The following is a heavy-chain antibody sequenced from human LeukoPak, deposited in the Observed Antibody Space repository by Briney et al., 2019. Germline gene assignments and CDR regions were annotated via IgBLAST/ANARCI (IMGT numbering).Heavy chain of an antibody. V-gene: IGHV3-21*01. CDR2: ISRSSDYF. Sequence: GGSLRLSCAASGFTFSTYTMNSVRQAPGKGLEWVSSISRSSDYFYYADSVKGRFTISRDNAQNSLYLQMNNLRADDTAVYYCARDYMVIDLDFWGQGILVTVSS. CDR3: ARDYMVIDLDF. CDR1: GFTFSTYT. D-gene: IGHD2-21*01. J-gene: IGHJ4*02.